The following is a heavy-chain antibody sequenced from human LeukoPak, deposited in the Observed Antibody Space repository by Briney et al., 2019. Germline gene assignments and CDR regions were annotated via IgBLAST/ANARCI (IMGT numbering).Heavy chain of an antibody. Sequence: PGGSLRLSCVGSGFTFSSYEMNWVRQTPGKGLEWLSYIGSSDSTTHYADSVKGRFTISRDNAKNSPYLQMNSLRVEDTAVYYCARDGTPNYSSGWVYMDVWGEGTTVTISS. V-gene: IGHV3-48*03. CDR2: IGSSDSTT. CDR1: GFTFSSYE. J-gene: IGHJ6*03. D-gene: IGHD6-25*01. CDR3: ARDGTPNYSSGWVYMDV.